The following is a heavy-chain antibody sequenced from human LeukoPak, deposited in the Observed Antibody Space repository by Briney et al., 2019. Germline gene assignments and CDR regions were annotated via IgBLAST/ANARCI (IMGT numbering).Heavy chain of an antibody. Sequence: GVSLRLSCAASGFTVSSNYMSWVRQAPGKGLEWVSAISGSGGSTYYGDSVKGRFTISRDNSKNTLYLQMNSLRAEDTAVYYCAKDQAYYYGSGSFGNWFDPWGQGTLVTVSS. V-gene: IGHV3-23*01. J-gene: IGHJ5*02. CDR1: GFTVSSNY. CDR3: AKDQAYYYGSGSFGNWFDP. D-gene: IGHD3-10*01. CDR2: ISGSGGST.